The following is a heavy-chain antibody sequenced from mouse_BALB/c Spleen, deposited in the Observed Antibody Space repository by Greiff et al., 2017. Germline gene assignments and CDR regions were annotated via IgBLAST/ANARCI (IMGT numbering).Heavy chain of an antibody. V-gene: IGHV1-31*01. CDR1: GYSFTGYY. D-gene: IGHD2-4*01. CDR3: ARGNDYDSSFAY. CDR2: INPYNGAT. J-gene: IGHJ3*01. Sequence: VQLKQSGPELVKPGASVKISCKASGYSFTGYYMHWVKQSHVKSLEWIGRINPYNGATSYNQNFKDKASLTVDKSSSTAYMELHSLTSEDSAVYYCARGNDYDSSFAYWGQGTLVTVSA.